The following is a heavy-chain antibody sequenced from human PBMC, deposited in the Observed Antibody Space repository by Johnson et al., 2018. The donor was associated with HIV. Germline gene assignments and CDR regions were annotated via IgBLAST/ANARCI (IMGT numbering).Heavy chain of an antibody. V-gene: IGHV3-30*04. CDR2: ISYDGSNK. D-gene: IGHD1-26*01. CDR1: RFTLSSYA. Sequence: QVQLVESGGGVVQPGRSLRLSCAASRFTLSSYAMHWVRQAPGKGLEWVAAISYDGSNKYYADSVKGRFTISRDNSKNMLFLQMNSLRPEDTAVYYCAREPIREVGGAFDIWGQGTMVTVSS. CDR3: AREPIREVGGAFDI. J-gene: IGHJ3*02.